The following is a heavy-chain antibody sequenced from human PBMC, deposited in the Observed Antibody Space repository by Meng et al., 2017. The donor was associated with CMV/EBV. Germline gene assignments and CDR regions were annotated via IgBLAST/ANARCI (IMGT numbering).Heavy chain of an antibody. CDR3: ARDRQWLRFLWSYGMDV. J-gene: IGHJ6*02. CDR1: GLTFSSYW. V-gene: IGHV3-7*01. CDR2: IKQDGSEK. Sequence: GGSLRLSCAASGLTFSSYWMSWVRQAPGKGLEWVANIKQDGSEKYYVDSVKGRFTISRDNAKNSLYLQMNSLRAEDTAVYYCARDRQWLRFLWSYGMDVWGQGTTVTVSS. D-gene: IGHD5-12*01.